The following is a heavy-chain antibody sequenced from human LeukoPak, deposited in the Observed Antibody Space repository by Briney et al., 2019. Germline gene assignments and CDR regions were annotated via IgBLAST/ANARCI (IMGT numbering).Heavy chain of an antibody. J-gene: IGHJ4*02. CDR1: GFTFSSYG. D-gene: IGHD2-2*03. Sequence: GESLRLSCAASGFTFSSYGMHWVRQAPGKGLEWVAFIRYDGSNKYYADSVKGRFTISRDNSKNTLYLQMNSLRAEDTAVYYCAKDGYCSSTSCYYFDYWGQGTQVTVSS. CDR3: AKDGYCSSTSCYYFDY. V-gene: IGHV3-30*02. CDR2: IRYDGSNK.